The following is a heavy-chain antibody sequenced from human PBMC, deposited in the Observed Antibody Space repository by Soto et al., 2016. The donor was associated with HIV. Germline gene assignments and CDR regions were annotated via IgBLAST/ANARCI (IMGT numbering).Heavy chain of an antibody. CDR2: IRSKAYGGTT. CDR3: SRSRTRYYYESGNAFDI. Sequence: EVQLVESGGGLVQPGRSLRLSCTASGFTFGDYAMSWVRQAPGKGLEWVGFIRSKAYGGTTEYAASVKGRFIISRDDSKSIAYLQMNSLKTEDTAVYYCSRSRTRYYYESGNAFDIWGQGTMVTVSS. V-gene: IGHV3-49*04. J-gene: IGHJ3*02. D-gene: IGHD3-22*01. CDR1: GFTFGDYA.